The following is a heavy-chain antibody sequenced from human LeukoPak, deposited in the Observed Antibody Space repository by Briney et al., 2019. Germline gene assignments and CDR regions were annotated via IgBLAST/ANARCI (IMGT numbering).Heavy chain of an antibody. J-gene: IGHJ5*02. Sequence: GGSLRLSCAASGFTFSSYGMHWVRQAPGKGLEWVAVISYDGSDKYYADSVKGRFTISRDNSKNTLYLQMNSLRAEDTAVYYCAKEHGPYYYGSGSYGWFDPWGQEPWSPSPQ. D-gene: IGHD3-10*01. CDR2: ISYDGSDK. CDR3: AKEHGPYYYGSGSYGWFDP. V-gene: IGHV3-30*18. CDR1: GFTFSSYG.